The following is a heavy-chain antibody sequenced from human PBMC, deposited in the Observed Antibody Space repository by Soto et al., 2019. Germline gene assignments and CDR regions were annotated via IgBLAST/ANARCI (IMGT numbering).Heavy chain of an antibody. Sequence: ASVKVSCKASGYTFTSYDINWVRQATGQGLEWMGWMNPNSGNTGYAQKFQGRVTMTRNTSISTAYMELNSLRSEDTAVYYCAKGQLRFLEWELRYFDWLSPDYYGMDVWGQGTMVTVSS. CDR1: GYTFTSYD. V-gene: IGHV1-8*01. J-gene: IGHJ6*02. CDR2: MNPNSGNT. D-gene: IGHD3-9*01. CDR3: AKGQLRFLEWELRYFDWLSPDYYGMDV.